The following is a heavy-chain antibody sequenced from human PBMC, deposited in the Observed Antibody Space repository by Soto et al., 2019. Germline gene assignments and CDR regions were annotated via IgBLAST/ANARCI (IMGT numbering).Heavy chain of an antibody. CDR3: ARVQYGDYGPGDY. D-gene: IGHD4-17*01. Sequence: QVQLQESGPGLVKPSETLSLTCTVSGGSISGYYWSWVRQPPGKGLEWIGYIYYSGSTKYNPSLKSRVTISVDTSKYQFSLNLSSVTAADTAVYYCARVQYGDYGPGDYWGQGTLVTVSS. J-gene: IGHJ4*02. CDR1: GGSISGYY. V-gene: IGHV4-59*01. CDR2: IYYSGST.